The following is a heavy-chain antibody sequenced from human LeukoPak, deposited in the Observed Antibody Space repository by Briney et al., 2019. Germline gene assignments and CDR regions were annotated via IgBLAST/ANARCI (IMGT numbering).Heavy chain of an antibody. CDR3: ARLCSTTSCYGRFGMDV. Sequence: GASVKVSCKASGYTFTSYGISWVRQAPGQGLEWMGWISAYNGNTNYAQKLQGRVTMTTDTSTTTAYMELRSLRPDDTAVYYCARLCSTTSCYGRFGMDVWGKGTTVTVSS. D-gene: IGHD2-2*01. CDR1: GYTFTSYG. V-gene: IGHV1-18*04. J-gene: IGHJ6*04. CDR2: ISAYNGNT.